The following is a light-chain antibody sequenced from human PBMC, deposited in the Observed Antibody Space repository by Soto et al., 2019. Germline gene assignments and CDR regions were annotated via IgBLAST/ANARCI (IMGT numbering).Light chain of an antibody. CDR2: DAS. CDR3: QQYNSYWT. J-gene: IGKJ1*01. V-gene: IGKV1-5*01. Sequence: DIQMTQSPSTPSASVGDRVTITCRASQSISSWLAWYQQKPGKAPKLLIYDASSLESGVPSRFSGSGSGTEFTLTISSLQPDDFATYYCQQYNSYWTFGPGTKVDIK. CDR1: QSISSW.